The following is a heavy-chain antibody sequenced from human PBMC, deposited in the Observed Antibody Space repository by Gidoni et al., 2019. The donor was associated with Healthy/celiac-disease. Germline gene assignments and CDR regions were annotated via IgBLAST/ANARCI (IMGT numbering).Heavy chain of an antibody. CDR3: AKDHDFWSGYYYYGMDV. Sequence: QVQLVESVGGVVQPGGSLRLSCAASGFSFRSYGMHWVRKAPGKGLEWLAFIRYDGSNKYDADSVKGRFTISRDNSKNTLYLQMNSLRAEDTAVYYCAKDHDFWSGYYYYGMDVWGQGTTVTVSS. J-gene: IGHJ6*02. D-gene: IGHD3-3*01. CDR1: GFSFRSYG. CDR2: IRYDGSNK. V-gene: IGHV3-30*02.